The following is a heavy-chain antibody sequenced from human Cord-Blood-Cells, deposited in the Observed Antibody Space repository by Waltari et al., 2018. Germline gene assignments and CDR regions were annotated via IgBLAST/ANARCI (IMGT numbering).Heavy chain of an antibody. D-gene: IGHD3-22*01. CDR2: IYYSGST. CDR3: ARGSGYYHNWFDP. Sequence: QVQLQESGPGLVKPSQTLSLTCTVSGGSISTGDYYWSWIRQPPGKGLEWIGYIYYSGSTYYNPSLKSRVTISVDTSKNQFSLKLSSVTAADTAVYYCARGSGYYHNWFDPWGQGTLVTVSS. V-gene: IGHV4-30-4*01. CDR1: GGSISTGDYY. J-gene: IGHJ5*02.